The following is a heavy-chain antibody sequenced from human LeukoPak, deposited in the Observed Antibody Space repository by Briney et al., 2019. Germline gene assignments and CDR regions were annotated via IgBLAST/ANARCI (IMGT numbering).Heavy chain of an antibody. V-gene: IGHV3-33*01. CDR3: ARDPYYDFWSGYYIYYYGMDV. D-gene: IGHD3-3*01. CDR1: GFTFSSYG. CDR2: IWYDGSNK. J-gene: IGHJ6*02. Sequence: GGSLRLSCAASGFTFSSYGMHWVRQAPGKGLEWVAVIWYDGSNKYYADSVKGRFTISRDNSKNTLYLQMNSLRAEDTAVYYCARDPYYDFWSGYYIYYYGMDVWGQGTTVTVSS.